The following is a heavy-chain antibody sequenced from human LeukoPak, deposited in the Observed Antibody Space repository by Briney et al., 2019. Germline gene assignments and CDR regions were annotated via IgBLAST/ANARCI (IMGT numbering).Heavy chain of an antibody. V-gene: IGHV1-69*13. CDR3: ARSKAGIFGVVIVNYFDY. D-gene: IGHD3-3*01. Sequence: SVKVSCKASGGTFNSYAISWVRQAPGQGLEWMGGIIPIFGTANYAQKFQGRVTITADESTSTAYMELSSLRSEDTAVYYCARSKAGIFGVVIVNYFDYWGQGTLVTVSS. CDR2: IIPIFGTA. J-gene: IGHJ4*02. CDR1: GGTFNSYA.